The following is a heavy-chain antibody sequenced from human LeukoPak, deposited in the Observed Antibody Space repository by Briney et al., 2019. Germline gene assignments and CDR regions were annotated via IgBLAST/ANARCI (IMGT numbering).Heavy chain of an antibody. CDR3: ARGSVRYCSGGSCYSVRWFDP. D-gene: IGHD2-15*01. CDR1: GGSFSGYY. J-gene: IGHJ5*02. V-gene: IGHV4-34*01. CDR2: INHSGST. Sequence: KSSETLSLTCAVYGGSFSGYYWSWIRQPPGKGLEWIGEINHSGSTNYNPSLKSRVTISVDTSKNQFSLKLSSVTAADTAVYYCARGSVRYCSGGSCYSVRWFDPWGQGTLVTVSS.